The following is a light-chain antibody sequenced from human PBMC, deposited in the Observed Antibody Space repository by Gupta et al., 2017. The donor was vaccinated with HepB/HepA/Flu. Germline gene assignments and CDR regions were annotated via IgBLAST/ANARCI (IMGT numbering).Light chain of an antibody. J-gene: IGKJ3*01. CDR2: KAS. CDR3: QHDNSSPIT. Sequence: DIQLTQSPSTLSASVGDRVTITCRASQSISSWLAWYQQKPGKAPKLLIYKASRVESGVPSRFSGSGSGTXFTLTIXSRQPDDFATYYCQHDNSSPITFGXGTKVDIK. V-gene: IGKV1-5*03. CDR1: QSISSW.